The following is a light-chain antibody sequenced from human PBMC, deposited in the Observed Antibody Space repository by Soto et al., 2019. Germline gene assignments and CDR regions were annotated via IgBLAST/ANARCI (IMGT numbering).Light chain of an antibody. Sequence: EIVLTQSAATLSLSPGGRATLSCRGSQSINIYLFWYQQKLGQAPRLLIYAASIRATVIPASFSGSESGTDSHDIITSLAPHFFGVYYCQQLYS. CDR2: AAS. CDR3: QQLYS. CDR1: QSINIY. J-gene: IGKJ2*03. V-gene: IGKV3-11*01.